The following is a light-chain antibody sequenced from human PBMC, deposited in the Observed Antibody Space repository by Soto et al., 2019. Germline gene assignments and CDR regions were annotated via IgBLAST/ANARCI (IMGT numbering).Light chain of an antibody. CDR1: QSVSSSY. J-gene: IGKJ4*01. CDR3: QQYGSSPT. Sequence: EIVLTQSPVTLSLSPGERATLSCRASQSVSSSYLAWYQQKPGQAPRLLIYGASSRATGIPDRFSGSWSGTAFTLTISRLEPEDFAVYYCQQYGSSPTFGGGTKVESK. V-gene: IGKV3-20*01. CDR2: GAS.